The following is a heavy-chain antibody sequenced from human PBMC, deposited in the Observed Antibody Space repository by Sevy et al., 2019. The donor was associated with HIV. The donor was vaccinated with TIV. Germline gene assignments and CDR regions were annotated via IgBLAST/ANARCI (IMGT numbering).Heavy chain of an antibody. CDR3: ARVPTYGDYFDY. J-gene: IGHJ4*02. CDR1: GFTFSSYA. Sequence: GGSLRLSCAASGFTFSSYAMHWVRQAPGKGLEWVAVISYDGSNKYYADSVKGRFTISRDNSKNTRYLQMNSLRAEDTAVYYCARVPTYGDYFDYWGQGTLVTVSS. CDR2: ISYDGSNK. D-gene: IGHD4-17*01. V-gene: IGHV3-30-3*01.